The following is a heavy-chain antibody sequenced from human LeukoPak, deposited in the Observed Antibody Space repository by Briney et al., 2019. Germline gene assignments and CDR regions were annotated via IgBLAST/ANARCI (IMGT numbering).Heavy chain of an antibody. V-gene: IGHV3-7*01. CDR1: GFTFSSYS. J-gene: IGHJ4*02. D-gene: IGHD5-24*01. CDR2: IKQDGSEK. Sequence: GGSLRLSCAASGFTFSSYSMNWVRQAPGKGLEWVANIKQDGSEKYYVDSVKGRFTISRDNAKNSLYLQMNSLRAEDTAVYYCASGRGDGYDFDYWGQGTLLTVSS. CDR3: ASGRGDGYDFDY.